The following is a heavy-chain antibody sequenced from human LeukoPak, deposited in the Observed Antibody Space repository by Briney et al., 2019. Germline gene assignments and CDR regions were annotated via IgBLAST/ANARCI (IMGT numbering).Heavy chain of an antibody. J-gene: IGHJ6*02. Sequence: ASVKGSCKASGYTFTSSGISWMRQAPGQGLEWMGWISAYNGNTNYAQKLQGRVTMTTDTSTSTAYMELRSLRSDDTAVYYCARDPGCSGGSCYLITYYYYFGMDLWGQGTTVTVSS. V-gene: IGHV1-18*01. CDR2: ISAYNGNT. D-gene: IGHD2-15*01. CDR1: GYTFTSSG. CDR3: ARDPGCSGGSCYLITYYYYFGMDL.